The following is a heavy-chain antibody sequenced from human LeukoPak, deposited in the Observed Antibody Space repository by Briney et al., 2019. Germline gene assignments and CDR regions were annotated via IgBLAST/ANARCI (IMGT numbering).Heavy chain of an antibody. Sequence: SETLSLTCAAYGGSFSGYYWSWIRQPPGKGLEWIGEINHSGSTNYNPSLKSRVTISVDTSKNQFSLKLSSVTAADTAVYYCATGLTGIRAAAGTEKKWFDPWGQGTLVTVSS. D-gene: IGHD6-13*01. V-gene: IGHV4-34*01. CDR3: ATGLTGIRAAAGTEKKWFDP. CDR1: GGSFSGYY. J-gene: IGHJ5*02. CDR2: INHSGST.